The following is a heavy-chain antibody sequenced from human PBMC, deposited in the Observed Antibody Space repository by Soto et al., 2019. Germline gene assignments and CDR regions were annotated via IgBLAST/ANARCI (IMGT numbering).Heavy chain of an antibody. CDR1: GFTLRNSG. V-gene: IGHV3-30*03. Sequence: QVQLVESGGGVVQPGGSLRLSGAGFGFTLRNSGIPWIRKAPGKGLERVPVLAYDGSGKYNADSVKGRFTITSDNSKNTLYLQMNSLRVENTDVYYCVRFFDDYGMDVWGQGTTVTVSS. D-gene: IGHD3-9*01. CDR3: VRFFDDYGMDV. CDR2: LAYDGSGK. J-gene: IGHJ6*01.